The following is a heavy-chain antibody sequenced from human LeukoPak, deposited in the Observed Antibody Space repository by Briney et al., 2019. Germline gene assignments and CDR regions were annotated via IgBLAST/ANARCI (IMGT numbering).Heavy chain of an antibody. V-gene: IGHV3-15*01. J-gene: IGHJ6*02. CDR1: GFTFSNAW. Sequence: GGSLRPSCAASGFTFSNAWMSWVRQAPGKGLEWVGRIKSKTDGGTTDYTAPVKGRFTISRDDSKNTLYLQMNSLKTEDTAVYYCTTGPFDYYGSASYLANGMDVWGQGTTVTVSS. CDR2: IKSKTDGGTT. CDR3: TTGPFDYYGSASYLANGMDV. D-gene: IGHD3-10*01.